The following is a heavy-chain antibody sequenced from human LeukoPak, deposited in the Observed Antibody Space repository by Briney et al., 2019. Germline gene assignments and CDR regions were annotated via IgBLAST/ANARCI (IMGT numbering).Heavy chain of an antibody. J-gene: IGHJ5*02. V-gene: IGHV1-18*01. CDR2: ISAYNGNT. CDR3: ARRRDYDSSGYYYFDP. Sequence: ASVKVSYKASRYTFISYGISWVRQAPGQGLEWMVWISAYNGNTNYAQKLQGRVTMTTDTSTSTAYMELRSLRSDDTAVYYCARRRDYDSSGYYYFDPWGQGTLVTVSS. D-gene: IGHD3-22*01. CDR1: RYTFISYG.